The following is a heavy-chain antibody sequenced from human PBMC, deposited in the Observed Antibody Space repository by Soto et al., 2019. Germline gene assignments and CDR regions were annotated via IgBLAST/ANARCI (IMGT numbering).Heavy chain of an antibody. V-gene: IGHV4-4*02. CDR2: IHHIGSI. J-gene: IGHJ4*02. CDR1: GASVSNDNW. CDR3: TKNGFYALDY. D-gene: IGHD1-1*01. Sequence: SETLSLTCAVSGASVSNDNWWSWVRQSPGEGLEWIGEIHHIGSINYNPALRSRVTMSVDKSRNQFSLELRSLTAADTAVYYCTKNGFYALDYWGQGIQVTVSS.